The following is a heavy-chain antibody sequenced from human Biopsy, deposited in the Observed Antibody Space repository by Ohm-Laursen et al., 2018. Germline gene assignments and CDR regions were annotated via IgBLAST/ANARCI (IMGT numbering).Heavy chain of an antibody. Sequence: SLRLSCAASGFTFSSHAMAWVRQGTEMGLEWVSGISASGGDKYYADSVKGRFTISRDNSKSTVYLQVSSLRPEDTARYYCAFCGPVCGWGQGTLVTVSS. V-gene: IGHV3-23*01. CDR2: ISASGGDK. CDR3: AFCGPVCG. J-gene: IGHJ4*02. D-gene: IGHD2-21*01. CDR1: GFTFSSHA.